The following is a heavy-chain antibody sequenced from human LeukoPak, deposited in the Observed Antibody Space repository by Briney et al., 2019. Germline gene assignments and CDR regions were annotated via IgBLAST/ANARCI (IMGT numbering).Heavy chain of an antibody. CDR1: GDSISSYY. D-gene: IGHD6-19*01. V-gene: IGHV4-59*01. CDR2: IYYSGST. J-gene: IGHJ4*02. Sequence: PSETLSLTCTVSGDSISSYYWSWIRQPPGKGLEWIGYIYYSGSTNYNPSLKSRVTISVDTSKNQFSLKLSSVTAADTAVYYCARIAVAGSYFDYWGQGTLVTVSS. CDR3: ARIAVAGSYFDY.